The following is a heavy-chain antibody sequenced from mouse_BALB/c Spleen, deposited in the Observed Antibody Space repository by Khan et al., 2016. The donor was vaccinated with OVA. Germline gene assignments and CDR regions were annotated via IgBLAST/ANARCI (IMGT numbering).Heavy chain of an antibody. CDR3: ARRVGRGFAY. D-gene: IGHD1-1*02. Sequence: QIQLVQSGAELAKPGASVKMSCKASGYTFTSYWMHWVKQRPGQGLEWIGYINPSTGYTEYNQKFKDKATLTADKSSSTAYMQLSSLTSEDSAVYYCARRVGRGFAYWGQGTLVTVSA. J-gene: IGHJ3*01. CDR1: GYTFTSYW. CDR2: INPSTGYT. V-gene: IGHV1-7*01.